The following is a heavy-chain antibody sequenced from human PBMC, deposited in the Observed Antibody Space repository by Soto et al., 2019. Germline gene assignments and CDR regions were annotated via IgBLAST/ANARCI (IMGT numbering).Heavy chain of an antibody. CDR3: AEWARYCSGADCRA. CDR2: ISGSGTIT. Sequence: EVQLLESGGGLVQPGGSLRRSGAASGFPFSSRAMSWVRQAPGKGLEWVSAISGSGTITYYADSVKGRFTISRDTSKNTLYLQMNSLRADDTAVYYCAEWARYCSGADCRAWGQGTLVTVSS. J-gene: IGHJ5*02. CDR1: GFPFSSRA. V-gene: IGHV3-23*01. D-gene: IGHD2-15*01.